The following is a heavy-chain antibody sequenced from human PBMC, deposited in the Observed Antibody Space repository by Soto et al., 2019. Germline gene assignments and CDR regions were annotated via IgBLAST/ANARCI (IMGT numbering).Heavy chain of an antibody. CDR3: ARAPRGYDFRSVDYYFDY. Sequence: NVSRKASGGTFSSYAISRVRQAPGQGLEWMGGIITIFGTANYAQKFQGRVTITADESTSTAYMELSSLRSEDTAVYYCARAPRGYDFRSVDYYFDYWGQGTLVTVSS. V-gene: IGHV1-69*01. J-gene: IGHJ4*02. CDR1: GGTFSSYA. CDR2: IITIFGTA. D-gene: IGHD3-3*01.